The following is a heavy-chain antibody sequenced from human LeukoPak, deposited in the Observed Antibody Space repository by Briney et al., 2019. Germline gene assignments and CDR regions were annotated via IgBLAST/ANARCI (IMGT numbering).Heavy chain of an antibody. CDR3: ARGRAYYGWESFDY. V-gene: IGHV1-2*02. CDR1: GYTFSSYD. CDR2: INPNSGGT. Sequence: ASVKVSCKASGYTFSSYDINWVRLAPGQGLEWMGWINPNSGGTNYAQKFQGRVTMTRDTSISTAYMELSRLRSDDTAVYYCARGRAYYGWESFDYWGQGTLVTVSS. J-gene: IGHJ4*02. D-gene: IGHD3-10*01.